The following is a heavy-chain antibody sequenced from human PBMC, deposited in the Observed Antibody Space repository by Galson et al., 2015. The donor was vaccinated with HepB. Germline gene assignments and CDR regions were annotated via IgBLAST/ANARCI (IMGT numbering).Heavy chain of an antibody. V-gene: IGHV3-30*02. CDR2: IRYDGSNK. D-gene: IGHD5-18*01. Sequence: SLRLSCAASGFTFSSYGMHWVRQAPGKGLEWVAFIRYDGSNKYYADSVKGRFTISRDNSKNTLYLQMNSLRAEDTAVYYCAKDPGVVSQLWFFGMDVWGQGTTVTVSS. CDR3: AKDPGVVSQLWFFGMDV. CDR1: GFTFSSYG. J-gene: IGHJ6*02.